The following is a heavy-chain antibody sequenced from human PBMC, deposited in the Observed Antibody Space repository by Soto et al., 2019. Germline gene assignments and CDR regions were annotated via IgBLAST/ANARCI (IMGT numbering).Heavy chain of an antibody. D-gene: IGHD3-10*01. Sequence: QVQLVQSGAEVKKPGSSVRVSCKASGDTFTFYSINWVRQAPGLGLEWMGRINPILSMSNYAQRFQGRVTLTADKSTSPAYMELSRLRSEDTAVYYCASSYGAGYRAFDHWGQGALVTVSS. CDR2: INPILSMS. V-gene: IGHV1-69*02. CDR3: ASSYGAGYRAFDH. CDR1: GDTFTFYS. J-gene: IGHJ4*02.